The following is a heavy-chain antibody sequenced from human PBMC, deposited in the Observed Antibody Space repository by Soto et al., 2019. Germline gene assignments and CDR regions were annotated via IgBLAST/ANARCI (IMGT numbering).Heavy chain of an antibody. V-gene: IGHV3-66*01. J-gene: IGHJ4*02. Sequence: LVESGGGLVQPGGSLSLSCAASGFTVSNNYMSWVRQAPGKGLEWVSLIYSGGSTHYADSVKGRFTISRDNSKNTLYLQMSNLRVEDTAVYYCAGYSHKGDWGQGTLVTVSS. CDR2: IYSGGST. D-gene: IGHD1-26*01. CDR1: GFTVSNNY. CDR3: AGYSHKGD.